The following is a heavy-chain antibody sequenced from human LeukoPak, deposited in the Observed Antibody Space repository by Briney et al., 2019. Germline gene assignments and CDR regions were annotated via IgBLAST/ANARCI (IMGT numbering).Heavy chain of an antibody. CDR1: GFSFSSYA. D-gene: IGHD3-10*01. J-gene: IGHJ6*02. CDR3: AKDFENYYGSGSFSFVMDV. Sequence: PGRSLRLSCAASGFSFSSYAMHWVRQAPGRGLEWVAVMSYDGSNKYYADSVKGRFTISRDNSKNTLYLQMNSLRAEDTAVYYCAKDFENYYGSGSFSFVMDVWGQGTTVTVSS. CDR2: MSYDGSNK. V-gene: IGHV3-30*18.